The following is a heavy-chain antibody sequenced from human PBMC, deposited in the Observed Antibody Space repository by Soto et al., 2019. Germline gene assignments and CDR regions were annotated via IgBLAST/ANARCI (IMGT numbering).Heavy chain of an antibody. V-gene: IGHV3-49*03. CDR2: IRSKAYGGTT. Sequence: PGGSLRLSCTASGFTFGDYAMSWFRQAPGKGLEWVGFIRSKAYGGTTEYAASVKGRFTISRDDSKSIAYLQMNSLKTEDTAVYYCTRGSSSSSPPHYYMDVWGKGTTVTGSS. J-gene: IGHJ6*03. D-gene: IGHD6-6*01. CDR3: TRGSSSSSPPHYYMDV. CDR1: GFTFGDYA.